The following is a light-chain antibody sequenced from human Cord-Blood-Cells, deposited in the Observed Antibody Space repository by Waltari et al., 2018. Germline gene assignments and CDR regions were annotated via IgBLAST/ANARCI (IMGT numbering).Light chain of an antibody. V-gene: IGLV3-1*01. CDR3: QAWDSSTVV. CDR2: QDS. J-gene: IGLJ2*01. CDR1: TLGDKY. Sequence: SYELTQPPSLSVSPGQTGNITCPGATLGDKYACWYQQKPGQSPVLVIYQDSKRPSGIPERFSGSNSGNTATLTISGTQAMDEADYYCQAWDSSTVVFGGGTKLTVL.